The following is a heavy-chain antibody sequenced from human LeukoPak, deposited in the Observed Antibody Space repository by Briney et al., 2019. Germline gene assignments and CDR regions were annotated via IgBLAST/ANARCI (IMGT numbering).Heavy chain of an antibody. CDR3: GRVVGGNYYGSETDDY. V-gene: IGHV1-2*02. Sequence: ASVNVSCKACGYTFTGYYMHGVRQAPGKGLEGMGWISPHSGDTNYTQNFQGRITMTTETAISTAYMELSRLRSDDTAVYYCGRVVGGNYYGSETDDYWGQGTLVTVSS. D-gene: IGHD3-10*01. CDR1: GYTFTGYY. CDR2: ISPHSGDT. J-gene: IGHJ4*02.